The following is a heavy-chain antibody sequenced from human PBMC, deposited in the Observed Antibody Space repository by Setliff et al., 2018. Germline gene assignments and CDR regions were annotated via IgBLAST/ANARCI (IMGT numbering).Heavy chain of an antibody. D-gene: IGHD2-15*01. Sequence: PSETLSLTCTVSGDSMSNNHWTWIRQPPGKGLEWIGCIYTSGSSGSTNYNSSLKSRVTISVDMSKNQFSLQLTSLTAADTAVYYCARGVSGVSWTPRYWGRGTRVTVSS. CDR3: ARGVSGVSWTPRY. CDR1: GDSMSNNH. V-gene: IGHV4-4*08. J-gene: IGHJ4*02. CDR2: IYTSGSSGST.